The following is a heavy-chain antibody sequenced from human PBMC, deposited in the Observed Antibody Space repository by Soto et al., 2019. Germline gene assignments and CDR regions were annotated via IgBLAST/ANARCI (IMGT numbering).Heavy chain of an antibody. CDR3: ARDTGYSGYDYGPYFDY. V-gene: IGHV1-69*13. D-gene: IGHD5-12*01. Sequence: GASVKVSCKDSGYTFTSYGISWVRQAPGQGLEWMGGIIPIFGTANYAQKFQGRVTITADESTSTAYMGLSSLRSEDTAVYYCARDTGYSGYDYGPYFDYWGQGTLVTVSS. CDR1: GYTFTSYG. CDR2: IIPIFGTA. J-gene: IGHJ4*02.